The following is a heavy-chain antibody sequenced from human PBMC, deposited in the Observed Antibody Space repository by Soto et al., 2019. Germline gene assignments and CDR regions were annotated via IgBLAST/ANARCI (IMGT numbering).Heavy chain of an antibody. CDR2: ISNTGGST. Sequence: PWGSLRLSCAASGFIFITYAINWGRHSPGKGLECVSAISNTGGSTFYAESVRGRFTISRDNSINTLYLQMTSLRTEDTAVYYCAHPRGYGVFDAVDIWGQGTMVTVS. D-gene: IGHD4-17*01. V-gene: IGHV3-23*01. CDR3: AHPRGYGVFDAVDI. CDR1: GFIFITYA. J-gene: IGHJ3*02.